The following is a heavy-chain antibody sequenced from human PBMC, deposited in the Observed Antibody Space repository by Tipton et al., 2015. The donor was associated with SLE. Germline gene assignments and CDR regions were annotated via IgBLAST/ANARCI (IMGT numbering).Heavy chain of an antibody. CDR2: ISGSGGST. CDR1: GFTFSSYW. CDR3: AKDQGYDFWSGSIDI. D-gene: IGHD3-3*01. J-gene: IGHJ3*02. V-gene: IGHV3-23*01. Sequence: SLRLSCAASGFTFSSYWMSWVRQAPGKGLEWVSAISGSGGSTYYADSVKGRFTISRDNSKNTLYLQMNSLRVEDTAVHYCAKDQGYDFWSGSIDIWGQGTMVTVSS.